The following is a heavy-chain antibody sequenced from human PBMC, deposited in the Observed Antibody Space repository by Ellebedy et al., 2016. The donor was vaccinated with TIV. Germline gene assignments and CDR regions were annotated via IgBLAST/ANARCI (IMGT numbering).Heavy chain of an antibody. CDR2: IWYDGSNK. Sequence: GGSLRLXXAASGFTFSSYGMHWVRQAPGKGLEWVAVIWYDGSNKYYADSVKGRFTISRDNSKNTLYLQMNSLRAEDTAVYYCARASRGIAVAGTPYWGQGTLVTVSS. CDR1: GFTFSSYG. V-gene: IGHV3-33*01. D-gene: IGHD6-19*01. CDR3: ARASRGIAVAGTPY. J-gene: IGHJ4*02.